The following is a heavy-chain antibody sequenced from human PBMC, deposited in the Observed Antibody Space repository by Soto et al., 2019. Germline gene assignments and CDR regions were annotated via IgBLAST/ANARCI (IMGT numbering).Heavy chain of an antibody. V-gene: IGHV3-30-3*01. J-gene: IGHJ4*02. Sequence: QVQLVESGGGVVQPGRSLRLSCAASEFTFSDHAMHWVRQAPGKGLEWVALLSFDGSHSYYADSLRGRFTISRDNSMNTLFLQMNSLRAEDTAAYYCARDPGKGYCSGGDCYAPDFWGQGTLVTVSS. CDR2: LSFDGSHS. CDR3: ARDPGKGYCSGGDCYAPDF. D-gene: IGHD2-15*01. CDR1: EFTFSDHA.